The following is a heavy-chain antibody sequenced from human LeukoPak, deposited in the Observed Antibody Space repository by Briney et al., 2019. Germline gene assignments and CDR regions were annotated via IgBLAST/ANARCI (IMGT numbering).Heavy chain of an antibody. CDR1: GYTFTSYD. CDR2: MNPNSGNT. J-gene: IGHJ3*02. V-gene: IGHV1-8*01. CDR3: ARGDYYYVVSAFDI. D-gene: IGHD3-22*01. Sequence: ASVKVSCKASGYTFTSYDINWVRQATGQGLEWMGWMNPNSGNTGYAQKFQGRVTMTRNTSISTAYMELSSLRSEDTAVHYCARGDYYYVVSAFDIWGQGTMVTVSS.